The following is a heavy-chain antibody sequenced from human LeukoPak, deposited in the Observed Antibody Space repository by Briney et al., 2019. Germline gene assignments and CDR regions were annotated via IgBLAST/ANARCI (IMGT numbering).Heavy chain of an antibody. CDR3: ARHLTSAGGCCGLDQ. CDR1: GYSFTTFW. J-gene: IGHJ4*02. V-gene: IGHV5-51*01. Sequence: GESLKISCKASGYSFTTFWIGWVRQVPGKGLEWMGIIYPRDSDTRYSPSFEGQVTISADKSTNSVYLQWSSLRASDTAMYYCARHLTSAGGCCGLDQWGQGTLVTVSS. CDR2: IYPRDSDT. D-gene: IGHD2-8*02.